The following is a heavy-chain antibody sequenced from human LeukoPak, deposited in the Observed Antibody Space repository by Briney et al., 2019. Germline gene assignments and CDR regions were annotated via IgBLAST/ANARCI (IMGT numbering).Heavy chain of an antibody. D-gene: IGHD5-12*01. CDR1: GYTFTSYY. CDR3: ARDRGKEGGYGYYFDY. CDR2: INPSGGST. Sequence: ASVKVSCKASGYTFTSYYMHWVRQAPGQGLEWMGIINPSGGSTSYAQKFQGRVTMTRDMSTSTVYMELSSLRSEDTAVYYCARDRGKEGGYGYYFDYWGQGTLVTVSS. J-gene: IGHJ4*02. V-gene: IGHV1-46*01.